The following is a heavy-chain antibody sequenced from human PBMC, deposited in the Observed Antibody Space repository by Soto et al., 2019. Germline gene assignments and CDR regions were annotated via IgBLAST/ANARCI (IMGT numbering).Heavy chain of an antibody. V-gene: IGHV1-3*01. CDR3: ARRGTRVFHQDWFDS. CDR1: GYTFTNYA. Sequence: ASVKVSCRASGYTFTNYAMHWVRQAPGQRLEWMGWINAGNGNTKYSQKFQGRVTITRDTSASTAYMELSRLRFGDTAIYYCARRGTRVFHQDWFDSWGQGTLVTASS. J-gene: IGHJ5*01. CDR2: INAGNGNT. D-gene: IGHD4-17*01.